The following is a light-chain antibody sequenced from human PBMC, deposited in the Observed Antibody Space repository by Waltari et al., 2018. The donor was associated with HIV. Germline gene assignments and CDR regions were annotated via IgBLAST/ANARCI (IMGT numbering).Light chain of an antibody. J-gene: IGLJ3*02. CDR2: KNR. CDR3: QSVDNSGTFWV. CDR1: ALPKQY. V-gene: IGLV3-25*03. Sequence: SYELTQPPSVSVSPGQTARITCSGDALPKQYAYWYQQKPGQAPMLIIYKNRGRPSGIPERISGSSSGTAVTLTIGEVQAEDEADYYCQSVDNSGTFWVFGGGTKLTVL.